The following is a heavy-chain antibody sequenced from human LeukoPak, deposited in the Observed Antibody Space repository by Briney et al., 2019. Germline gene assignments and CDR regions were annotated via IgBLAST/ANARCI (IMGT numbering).Heavy chain of an antibody. CDR3: SRPIRSGCPNGD. D-gene: IGHD3-3*01. CDR1: GGSFSGYY. V-gene: IGHV4-34*01. CDR2: INHSGST. Sequence: SETLSLTCAVYGGSFSGYYWSWIRQPPGKGLEWLGEINHSGSTNYNPSLKSRVTISVDTSKTQFSLKLSSVTAAATAASYCSRPIRSGCPNGDWGQGTPVTVSS. J-gene: IGHJ4*01.